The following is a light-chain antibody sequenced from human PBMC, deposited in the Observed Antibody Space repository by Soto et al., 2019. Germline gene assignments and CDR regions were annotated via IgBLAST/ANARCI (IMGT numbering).Light chain of an antibody. J-gene: IGKJ1*01. V-gene: IGKV3-11*01. CDR3: PQRSNSPT. Sequence: ERVLTQSPATLSLSPGERATLSCRASQSVSSYLAWYQQKPGQAPRLLIYDASNRATGIPARFSGSGSGTDFTLTISSLAPEDFEVYYCPQRSNSPTLGQGTKVDIK. CDR1: QSVSSY. CDR2: DAS.